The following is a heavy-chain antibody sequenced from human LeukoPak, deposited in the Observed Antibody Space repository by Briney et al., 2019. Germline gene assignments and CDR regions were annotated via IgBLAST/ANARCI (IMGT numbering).Heavy chain of an antibody. Sequence: ASVKVSCKASGYTFTAYYMHWVRQAPGQGREWMGWINPNSGGTNYAQKFQGRVTMTRDTSISTAYMELNRLRSDDTAVYYCAREGHCSGGSCLDVWGQGTTVTVSS. D-gene: IGHD2-15*01. CDR2: INPNSGGT. J-gene: IGHJ6*02. CDR3: AREGHCSGGSCLDV. V-gene: IGHV1-2*02. CDR1: GYTFTAYY.